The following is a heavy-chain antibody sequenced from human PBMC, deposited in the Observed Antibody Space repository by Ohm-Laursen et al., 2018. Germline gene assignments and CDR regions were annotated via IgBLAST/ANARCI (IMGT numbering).Heavy chain of an antibody. Sequence: SVKVSCKTSGYTFNHYGISWVRQAPGLGLEWMGWINPNSGGTNYAQKFQGRVTMTRDTSISTAYMELSSLRSDDTAVYYCARELSGFGELSADSWGQGTLVTVSS. CDR2: INPNSGGT. CDR1: GYTFNHYG. J-gene: IGHJ4*02. V-gene: IGHV1-2*02. D-gene: IGHD3-10*01. CDR3: ARELSGFGELSADS.